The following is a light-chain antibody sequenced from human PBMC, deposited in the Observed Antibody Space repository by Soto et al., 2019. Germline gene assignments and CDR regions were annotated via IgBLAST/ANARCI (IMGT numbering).Light chain of an antibody. V-gene: IGKV3-20*01. CDR1: QSVSSSY. J-gene: IGKJ3*01. CDR3: QQYRSSPGST. Sequence: EIVLTQSPGTLSLSPGERATLSCRASQSVSSSYLAWYQQKPGQAPRLLIYGASSRATGIPDRFSGSGSGTDFTLTISRLEPEDFAVYYCQQYRSSPGSTFGPGTKVDIK. CDR2: GAS.